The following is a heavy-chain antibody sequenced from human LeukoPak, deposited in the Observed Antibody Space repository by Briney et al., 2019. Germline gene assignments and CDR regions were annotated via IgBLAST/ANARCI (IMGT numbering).Heavy chain of an antibody. CDR3: AKRRIVIRAVNIIGFHKEAYYFDY. D-gene: IGHD3-10*01. Sequence: GGSLRLSCVASGITLSNYGMSWVRQAPGKGLEWVSGISERGGSTNYADSVKGRFIISRDTSKNTVYLQMNRLRVEDTAVYFCAKRRIVIRAVNIIGFHKEAYYFDYWGPGILVTVSS. CDR1: GITLSNYG. CDR2: ISERGGST. V-gene: IGHV3-23*01. J-gene: IGHJ4*02.